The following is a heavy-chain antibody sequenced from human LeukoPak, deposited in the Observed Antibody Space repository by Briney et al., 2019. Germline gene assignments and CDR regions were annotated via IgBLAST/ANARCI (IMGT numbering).Heavy chain of an antibody. CDR3: ARRVAVPGSYYFDY. CDR2: IYYSGAT. CDR1: GGSISSYY. V-gene: IGHV4-59*08. Sequence: SETLSLTCTVSGGSISSYYWTWIRQPPGKGLEWVGFIYYSGATKYNPSLESRVTISLDTSNNQFSLRLNSVTAADTAVYYCARRVAVPGSYYFDYWSQGTLVTVSS. J-gene: IGHJ4*02. D-gene: IGHD2-15*01.